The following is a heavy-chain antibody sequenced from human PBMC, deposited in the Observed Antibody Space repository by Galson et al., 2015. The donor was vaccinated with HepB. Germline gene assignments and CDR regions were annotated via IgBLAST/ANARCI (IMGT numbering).Heavy chain of an antibody. V-gene: IGHV3-30-3*01. CDR3: ARDSHPMYYYDSSGPGTFDY. CDR1: GFTFSSYA. D-gene: IGHD3-22*01. CDR2: ISYDGSNK. J-gene: IGHJ4*02. Sequence: SLRLSCAASGFTFSSYAMHWVRQAPGKGLEWVAVISYDGSNKYYADSVKGRFTIPRDNSKNTLYLQMNSLRAEDTAVYYCARDSHPMYYYDSSGPGTFDYWGQGTLVTVSS.